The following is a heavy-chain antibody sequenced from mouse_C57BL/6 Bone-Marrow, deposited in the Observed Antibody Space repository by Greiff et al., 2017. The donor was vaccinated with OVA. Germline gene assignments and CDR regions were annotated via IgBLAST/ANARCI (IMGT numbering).Heavy chain of an antibody. CDR2: IHPNSGST. D-gene: IGHD2-5*01. Sequence: QVQLQQSGAELVKPGASVKLSCKASGYTFTSYWMHWVKQRPGQGLEWIGMIHPNSGSTNYNEKFKSKATLTVDKSSSTAYMQLSSLTSEDSAVYYCARPYYSNSWFAYWGQGTLVTVSA. J-gene: IGHJ3*01. V-gene: IGHV1-64*01. CDR1: GYTFTSYW. CDR3: ARPYYSNSWFAY.